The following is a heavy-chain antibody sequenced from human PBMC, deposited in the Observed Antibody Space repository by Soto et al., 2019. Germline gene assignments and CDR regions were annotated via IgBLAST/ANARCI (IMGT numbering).Heavy chain of an antibody. CDR1: GYSFTSYW. CDR3: ARLCISSSWPLPYHYDY. CDR2: IYPGDSDT. D-gene: IGHD6-13*01. Sequence: ESLQISCKGSGYSFTSYWIGWVRQMPGKGLEWMGIIYPGDSDTRYSPSFQGQVTISADKSISTAYLQWSSLEASDTAMYYCARLCISSSWPLPYHYDYRARGTPDTGSA. V-gene: IGHV5-51*01. J-gene: IGHJ4*02.